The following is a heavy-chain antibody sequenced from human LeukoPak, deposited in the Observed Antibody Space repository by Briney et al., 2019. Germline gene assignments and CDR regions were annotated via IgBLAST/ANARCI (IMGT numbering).Heavy chain of an antibody. D-gene: IGHD1-26*01. CDR3: ARVMGANMSISRFDR. CDR1: GFTFSGYS. V-gene: IGHV3-48*02. Sequence: GGSLRLSCAASGFTFSGYSMHWVRQAPGKGLEWLSYISDRSSNTIYYEDSVKGRFTISRDNAKNSLYLQMNSLRDEDTAVYYCARVMGANMSISRFDRWRQGTMVTVSS. CDR2: ISDRSSNTI. J-gene: IGHJ5*02.